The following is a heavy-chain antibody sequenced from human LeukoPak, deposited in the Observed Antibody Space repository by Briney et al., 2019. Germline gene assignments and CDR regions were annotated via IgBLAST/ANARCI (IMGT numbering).Heavy chain of an antibody. CDR2: IYSGGST. J-gene: IGHJ3*02. V-gene: IGHV3-66*01. CDR1: GFTFSSYG. CDR3: LSDGAFDI. Sequence: HPGGSLRLSCAASGFTFSSYGMSWVRQAPGKGLEWVSVIYSGGSTYYADSVKGRFTISRDNSKNTLYLQMNSLRAEDTAVYYCLSDGAFDIWGQGTMVTVSS.